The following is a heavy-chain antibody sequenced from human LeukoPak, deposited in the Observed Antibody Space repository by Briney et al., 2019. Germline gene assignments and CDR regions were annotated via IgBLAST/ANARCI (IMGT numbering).Heavy chain of an antibody. CDR3: ARDFHWGDAFDI. V-gene: IGHV4-39*07. Sequence: PSETLSLTCTVSGGSISSSSYYWGWLRQPPGRGREWIGSIYYSGSSNYNPSLKSRVTISVDTSKNQVSLKLSSVTAADTAVYYCARDFHWGDAFDIWGQGTMVTVSS. J-gene: IGHJ3*02. CDR1: GGSISSSSYY. D-gene: IGHD7-27*01. CDR2: IYYSGSS.